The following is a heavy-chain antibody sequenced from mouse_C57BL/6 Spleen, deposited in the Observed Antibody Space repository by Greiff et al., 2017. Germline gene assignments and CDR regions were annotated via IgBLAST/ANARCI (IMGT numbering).Heavy chain of an antibody. D-gene: IGHD4-1*01. CDR2: IDPSDSYT. CDR3: ASTTGTGYFDD. J-gene: IGHJ2*01. V-gene: IGHV1-50*01. CDR1: GYTFTSYW. Sequence: LQQPGAELVKPGASVKLSCKASGYTFTSYWMQWVKQRPGQGLEWIGEIDPSDSYTNYNQKFKGKATLTVDTSSSTAYMQLSSLTSEDSAVYYCASTTGTGYFDDWGQGTTLTVSS.